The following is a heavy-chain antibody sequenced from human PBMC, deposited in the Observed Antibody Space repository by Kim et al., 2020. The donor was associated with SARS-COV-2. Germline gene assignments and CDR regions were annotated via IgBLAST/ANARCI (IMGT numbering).Heavy chain of an antibody. Sequence: GGSLRLSCAASGFTFSSYEMNWVRQAPGKGLECVSYISSSGSTIYYADSVKGRFTISRDNAKNSLYLQMNSLRAEDTAVYYCARDKVVDYDFWSGYPGVAFDIWGQGTMVTVSS. D-gene: IGHD3-3*01. CDR2: ISSSGSTI. V-gene: IGHV3-48*03. CDR3: ARDKVVDYDFWSGYPGVAFDI. CDR1: GFTFSSYE. J-gene: IGHJ3*02.